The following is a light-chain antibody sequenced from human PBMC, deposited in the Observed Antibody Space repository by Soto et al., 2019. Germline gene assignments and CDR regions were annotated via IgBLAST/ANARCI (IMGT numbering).Light chain of an antibody. CDR3: HQYNNWPPSYT. Sequence: EIVMTQSPATLSVSPGERATHSCRASQSVNSNLAWYQQKPGQPPRLLIYGASTRATGIPSRFSGSGSGTEFTLTITSPHSDDFAVYYCHQYNNWPPSYTFGQGTKLEIK. J-gene: IGKJ2*01. V-gene: IGKV3-15*01. CDR2: GAS. CDR1: QSVNSN.